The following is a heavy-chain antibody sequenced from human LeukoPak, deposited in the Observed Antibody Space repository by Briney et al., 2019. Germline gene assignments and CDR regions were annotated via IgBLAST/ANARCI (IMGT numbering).Heavy chain of an antibody. CDR1: GGTFSRYA. CDR2: INPSGGDT. D-gene: IGHD5-18*01. CDR3: ARGEGYSYGYGDN. Sequence: ASVKVSCKASGGTFSRYAFTWVRQAPGQGLEWMGTINPSGGDTRYAQKFQGRVTMTRDTSTSTVYMELSSLTSDDTAVYYCARGEGYSYGYGDNWGQGTLVTVSS. J-gene: IGHJ4*02. V-gene: IGHV1-46*01.